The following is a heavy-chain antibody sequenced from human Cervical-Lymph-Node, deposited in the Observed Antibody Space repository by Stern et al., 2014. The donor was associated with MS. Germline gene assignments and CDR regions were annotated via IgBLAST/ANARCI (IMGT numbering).Heavy chain of an antibody. CDR1: GFTVSRDY. Sequence: GQLVKSGGGVIQPGGSLRLSCTASGFTVSRDYMTWVRQAPGKGLEWVSLITNVGSTFYTDSVKGRFTISRDDSKNTVYLHMTSLRAEDTAMYYCARDTSSPERSDWWGQGTLVTVSS. CDR3: ARDTSSPERSDW. V-gene: IGHV3-53*01. J-gene: IGHJ4*02. D-gene: IGHD1-1*01. CDR2: ITNVGST.